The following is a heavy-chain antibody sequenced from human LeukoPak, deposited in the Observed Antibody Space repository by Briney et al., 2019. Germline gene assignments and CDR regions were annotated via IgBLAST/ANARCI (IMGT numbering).Heavy chain of an antibody. Sequence: ASVKVSCKASGYTFTSYYMHWVRQAPGQGLEWMGIINPSGGSTSYAKKFKGRVTMTRDTSTSTVYMALSSLRSEDTDVYYCARDQVVVIHAPGYWGQGTLVTVSS. CDR1: GYTFTSYY. CDR3: ARDQVVVIHAPGY. J-gene: IGHJ4*02. CDR2: INPSGGST. D-gene: IGHD3-22*01. V-gene: IGHV1-46*01.